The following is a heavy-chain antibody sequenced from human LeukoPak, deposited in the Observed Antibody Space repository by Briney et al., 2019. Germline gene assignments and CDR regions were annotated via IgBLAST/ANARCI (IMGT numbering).Heavy chain of an antibody. Sequence: ASVKVSCKASGYTFTSYDINWVRQATGQGLEWMGWVNPNSGNTGYAQKFQGRVTMTRNTSISTAYMELSSLRSEDTAVYYCARTPWEYYGSGSYREEYWGQGTLVTVSS. J-gene: IGHJ4*02. V-gene: IGHV1-8*01. CDR1: GYTFTSYD. CDR3: ARTPWEYYGSGSYREEY. CDR2: VNPNSGNT. D-gene: IGHD3-10*01.